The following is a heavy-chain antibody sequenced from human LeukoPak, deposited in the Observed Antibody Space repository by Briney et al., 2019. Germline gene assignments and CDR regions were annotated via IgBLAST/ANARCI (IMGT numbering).Heavy chain of an antibody. D-gene: IGHD3-3*01. Sequence: GRSLRPSCAASGFTFDNSAMHSVRQAPGEGLEWVSAISWNSGSIGYADSVKGRFTISRDDAKNSLYLQMNSLRAEDTALYYCAKDRGNYDFWSGHSSVAFDIWGQGTMVTVSS. CDR3: AKDRGNYDFWSGHSSVAFDI. J-gene: IGHJ3*02. V-gene: IGHV3-9*01. CDR2: ISWNSGSI. CDR1: GFTFDNSA.